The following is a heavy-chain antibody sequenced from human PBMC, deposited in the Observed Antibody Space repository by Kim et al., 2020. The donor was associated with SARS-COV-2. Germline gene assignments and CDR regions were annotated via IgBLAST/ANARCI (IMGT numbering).Heavy chain of an antibody. V-gene: IGHV3-23*01. J-gene: IGHJ4*02. CDR1: GFTFSSYA. Sequence: GGSLRLSCAASGFTFSSYAMSWVRQAPGKGLEWVSAISGSGGSTYYADSVKGRFTISRDNSKNTLYLQMNSLRAEDTAVYYCAKDSSGYYRKRKQLFDYWGQGTLVTVSS. CDR3: AKDSSGYYRKRKQLFDY. CDR2: ISGSGGST. D-gene: IGHD3-22*01.